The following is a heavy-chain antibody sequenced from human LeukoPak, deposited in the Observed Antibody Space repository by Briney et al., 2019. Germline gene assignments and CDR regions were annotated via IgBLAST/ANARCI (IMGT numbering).Heavy chain of an antibody. D-gene: IGHD3-3*01. CDR2: MNPNSGNT. CDR1: GYTFTSYD. Sequence: ASVKVSCKASGYTFTSYDINWVRQATGQGLEWMGWMNPNSGNTGYAQKFQGRVTMTRNTSISTAYMELSSLRSEDTAVYYCARVSRLRFLELGYWGQGTLVTVSS. V-gene: IGHV1-8*01. CDR3: ARVSRLRFLELGY. J-gene: IGHJ4*02.